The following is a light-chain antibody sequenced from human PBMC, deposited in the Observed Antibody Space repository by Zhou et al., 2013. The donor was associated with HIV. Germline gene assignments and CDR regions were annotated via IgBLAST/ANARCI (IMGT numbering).Light chain of an antibody. CDR3: QQSYSTPWT. Sequence: DIQMTQSPSSLSASAGDRVTITCRASQTISNYLNWYQQKPGKAPSLLIYKASNLQNGVPSRFSGSGSGTEFTLTISTLQPEDSATYYCQQSYSTPWTFGQGTKVEIK. J-gene: IGKJ1*01. V-gene: IGKV1-39*01. CDR2: KAS. CDR1: QTISNY.